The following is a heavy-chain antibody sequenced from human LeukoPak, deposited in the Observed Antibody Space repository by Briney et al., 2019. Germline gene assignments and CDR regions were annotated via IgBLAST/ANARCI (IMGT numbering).Heavy chain of an antibody. J-gene: IGHJ4*02. CDR3: ARAALPIVEADY. CDR1: GYTFTSYG. D-gene: IGHD2-15*01. CDR2: ISAYNGNT. V-gene: IGHV1-18*01. Sequence: ASVKVSCKASGYTFTSYGISWVRQAPGQGLEWMGWISAYNGNTNYAQKLQGRVTMTTDTSTGTAYMELGSLRSDDTAVYYCARAALPIVEADYWGQGTLVTVSS.